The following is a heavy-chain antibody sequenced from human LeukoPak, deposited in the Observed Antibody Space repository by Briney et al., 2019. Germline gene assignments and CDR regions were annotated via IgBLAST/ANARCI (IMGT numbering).Heavy chain of an antibody. J-gene: IGHJ6*03. V-gene: IGHV4-61*02. D-gene: IGHD2-15*01. Sequence: SQTLSLTCTVSGGSISSGSYYWSWIRQPAGKGLEWIGRIYTSGSTNYNPSLKSRVTTSVDTSKNQFSLKLSSVTAADTAVYYCAREPTVVVVAATKLPYYYYMDVWGKGTTVTVSS. CDR1: GGSISSGSYY. CDR3: AREPTVVVVAATKLPYYYYMDV. CDR2: IYTSGST.